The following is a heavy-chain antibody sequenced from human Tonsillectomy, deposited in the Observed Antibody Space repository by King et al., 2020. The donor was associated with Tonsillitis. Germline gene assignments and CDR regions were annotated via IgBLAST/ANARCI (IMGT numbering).Heavy chain of an antibody. Sequence: VPLVESGGGLVQPGESLRLSCAASGFPFSNFLMTWVRPAPGKGLEWVSSISGGGDKTFYADSVRGRFTVSRDDSKNTLYLQMNSLRAEDTALYYCAKGPATDLDHWGQGTLVTVSS. CDR2: ISGGGDKT. CDR1: GFPFSNFL. J-gene: IGHJ4*02. V-gene: IGHV3-23*04. D-gene: IGHD2-2*01. CDR3: AKGPATDLDH.